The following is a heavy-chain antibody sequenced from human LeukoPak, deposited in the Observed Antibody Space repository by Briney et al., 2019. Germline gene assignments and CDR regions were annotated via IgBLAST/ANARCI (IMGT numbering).Heavy chain of an antibody. CDR3: ALGDYDFWSGYLKYNWFDP. CDR2: IYYSGST. CDR1: GGSISSYY. V-gene: IGHV4-59*08. Sequence: KPSETLSLTCTVSGGSISSYYWSWIRQPPGKGLDWIGYIYYSGSTNYNPSLKSRVTISVDTSKNQFSLKLSSVTAADTAVYYCALGDYDFWSGYLKYNWFDPWGQGTLVTVSS. J-gene: IGHJ5*02. D-gene: IGHD3-3*01.